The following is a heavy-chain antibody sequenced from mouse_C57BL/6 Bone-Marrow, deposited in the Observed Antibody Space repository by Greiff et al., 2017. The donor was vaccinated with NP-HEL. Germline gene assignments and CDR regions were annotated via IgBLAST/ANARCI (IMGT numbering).Heavy chain of an antibody. D-gene: IGHD4-1*01. J-gene: IGHJ1*03. V-gene: IGHV7-1*01. CDR3: ARDAYWDGWYFDV. CDR1: GFTFSDFY. Sequence: EVKLVESGGGLVQSGRSLRLSCATSGFTFSDFYMEWVRQAPGKGLEWIAASRNKANDYTTEYSASVKGRFIVSRDTSQSIRYLQMNDLRAEDTAIYDCARDAYWDGWYFDVWGTGTTVTVSS. CDR2: SRNKANDYTT.